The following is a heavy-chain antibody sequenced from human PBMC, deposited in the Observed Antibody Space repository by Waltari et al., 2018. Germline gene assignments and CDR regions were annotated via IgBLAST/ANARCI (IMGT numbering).Heavy chain of an antibody. CDR1: GFIFMNYE. J-gene: IGHJ4*02. CDR3: ARDLPDGDIDY. D-gene: IGHD2-21*02. Sequence: EVQLMESGGGLEQPGESLRLSCAASGFIFMNYEFNWVRQAPGKGLEWVSYISSSGETMFYAESVQGRFTISRDNAKSALYLQMNSMRAEDTAVYYCARDLPDGDIDYWGQGTLVNVSS. CDR2: ISSSGETM. V-gene: IGHV3-48*03.